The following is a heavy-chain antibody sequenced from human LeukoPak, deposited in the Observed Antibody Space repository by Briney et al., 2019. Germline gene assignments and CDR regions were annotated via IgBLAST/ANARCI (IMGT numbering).Heavy chain of an antibody. D-gene: IGHD3-22*01. CDR1: GFTFSSYA. Sequence: GGSLRLSCAASGFTFSSYAMSWVRQAPGKGLEWVAVMSYDGSNKNYVDSVKGRFTISRDNSKNTLYLQMNSLRAEDTAVYYCARGSTNYYDSSGYYRYWGQGTLVTVSS. V-gene: IGHV3-30*04. J-gene: IGHJ4*02. CDR2: MSYDGSNK. CDR3: ARGSTNYYDSSGYYRY.